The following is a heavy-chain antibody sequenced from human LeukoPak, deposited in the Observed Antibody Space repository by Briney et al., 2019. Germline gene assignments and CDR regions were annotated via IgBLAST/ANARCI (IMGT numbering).Heavy chain of an antibody. D-gene: IGHD5-12*01. CDR1: VYTFPEYF. CDR3: ARDFGKYSGYDFDF. CDR2: INPNSGAT. Sequence: ASVKDSFKASVYTFPEYFLHWMRPAPGKELDWMAWINPNSGATSYEPKFQGRVNLTSDTSITTAYMELSRRRSNDTAVYYCARDFGKYSGYDFDFWGQGTLVTVSS. V-gene: IGHV1-2*02. J-gene: IGHJ4*02.